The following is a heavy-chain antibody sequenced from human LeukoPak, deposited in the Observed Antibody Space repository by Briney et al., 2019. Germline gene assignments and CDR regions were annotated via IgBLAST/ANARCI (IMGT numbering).Heavy chain of an antibody. CDR3: ARDYPATPYNWFDP. V-gene: IGHV4-4*07. Sequence: SETLSLTCTVSGGSISSYYWSWIRQPAGKGLEWIGRIYTSGSTNYNPSLKSRVTMSVDTSNNQFSLKLSSVTAADTAVYYCARDYPATPYNWFDPWGQGTLVTVSS. J-gene: IGHJ5*02. CDR1: GGSISSYY. D-gene: IGHD3-16*02. CDR2: IYTSGST.